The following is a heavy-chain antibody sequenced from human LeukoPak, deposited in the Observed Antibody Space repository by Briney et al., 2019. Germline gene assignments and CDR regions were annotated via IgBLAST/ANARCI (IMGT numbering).Heavy chain of an antibody. Sequence: SETLSLTCAVYGGSFSGYYWSWIRQPPGKGLEWIGEINHSGSTNYNPSLKSRVTISVDTSKNQFSLKLSPVTAADTAIYYCARVGIYCSSTNCFLTNFDYWGQGTLVTVSS. CDR1: GGSFSGYY. V-gene: IGHV4-34*01. CDR2: INHSGST. CDR3: ARVGIYCSSTNCFLTNFDY. J-gene: IGHJ4*02. D-gene: IGHD2-2*01.